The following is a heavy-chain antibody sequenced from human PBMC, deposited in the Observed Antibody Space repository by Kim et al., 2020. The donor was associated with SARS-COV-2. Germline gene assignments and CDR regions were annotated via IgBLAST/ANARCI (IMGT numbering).Heavy chain of an antibody. Sequence: YNRYINSRVTISVDTSKNQFSLKRGSVTAVDTAVYYCARGEYYDSSGYYFWGQGTLVTVSS. J-gene: IGHJ4*02. CDR3: ARGEYYDSSGYYF. D-gene: IGHD3-22*01. V-gene: IGHV4-34*01.